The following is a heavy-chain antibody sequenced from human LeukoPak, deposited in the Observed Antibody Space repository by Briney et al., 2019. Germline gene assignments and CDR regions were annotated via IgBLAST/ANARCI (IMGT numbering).Heavy chain of an antibody. CDR3: ARAEDYGGNSAVDY. J-gene: IGHJ4*02. CDR1: EFTFSSYG. Sequence: GRSLRLSCAASEFTFSSYGMHWVRQAPGKGLEWVAVIWYDGSNKYYADSVKGRFTISRDNSKNTLYLQMNSLRAEDTAVYYCARAEDYGGNSAVDYWGQGTLVTVSS. V-gene: IGHV3-33*01. D-gene: IGHD4-23*01. CDR2: IWYDGSNK.